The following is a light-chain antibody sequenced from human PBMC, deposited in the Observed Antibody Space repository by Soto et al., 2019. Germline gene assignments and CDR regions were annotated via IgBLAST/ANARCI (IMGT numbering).Light chain of an antibody. J-gene: IGKJ5*01. CDR3: QQLNSYPLT. V-gene: IGKV1-5*03. CDR1: QSISAW. Sequence: DIQMTQSPSTLSASVGDSVSINCRASQSISAWLAWYQQKPGKAPRLLIYKASTLEIGVPSRFSGSGSGTDFTLTISSLQPEDFATYFCQQLNSYPLTFGQGTRLEIK. CDR2: KAS.